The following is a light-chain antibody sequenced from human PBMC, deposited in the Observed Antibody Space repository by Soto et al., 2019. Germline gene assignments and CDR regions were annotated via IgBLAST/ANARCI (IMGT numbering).Light chain of an antibody. CDR2: DAS. J-gene: IGKJ1*01. CDR3: QHYSTWLWT. V-gene: IGKV3-15*01. CDR1: QSVSSK. Sequence: EIVMTQSPATLSVSPGERATLSCRASQSVSSKLAWYQQKPGQGPRLLIYDASSRATGIPARFSGSGSGTEFTLTISSLQSEDFAVYSCQHYSTWLWTFGQGTKVEIK.